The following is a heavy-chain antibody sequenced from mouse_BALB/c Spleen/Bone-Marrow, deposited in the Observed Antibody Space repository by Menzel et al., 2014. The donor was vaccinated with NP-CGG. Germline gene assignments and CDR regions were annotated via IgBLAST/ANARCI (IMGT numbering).Heavy chain of an antibody. J-gene: IGHJ3*01. V-gene: IGHV4-1*02. CDR2: INPDSSMI. CDR3: ARPGWGNYVFVY. CDR1: GFDFSRYW. Sequence: EVKLVESGGGLVQPGGSLKLSCVASGFDFSRYWMSWVRQAPGKGLEWIGEINPDSSMINYTPSLKDKFIISRDNAKNTLYLQMSKVRSEDTALYYCARPGWGNYVFVYWGQGTLVTVST. D-gene: IGHD2-1*01.